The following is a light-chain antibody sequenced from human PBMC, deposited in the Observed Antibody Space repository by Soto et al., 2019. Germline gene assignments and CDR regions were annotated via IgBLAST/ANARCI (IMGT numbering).Light chain of an antibody. CDR1: SSDVDTHNY. J-gene: IGLJ2*01. V-gene: IGLV2-14*01. CDR3: SSYTSSSTIV. Sequence: QSALTQPASVSGSPGQSITISCTATSSDVDTHNYVSWYQQYPGKAPKLMIYEVINRPSGVSNRFSGSKSGNTASLIISGLQAEDEADYYCSSYTSSSTIVFGGGTQLTVL. CDR2: EVI.